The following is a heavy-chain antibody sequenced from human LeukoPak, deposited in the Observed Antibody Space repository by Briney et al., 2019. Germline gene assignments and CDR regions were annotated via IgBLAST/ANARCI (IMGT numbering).Heavy chain of an antibody. D-gene: IGHD3-22*01. Sequence: SVKVSCKASGGTFSSYAISWVRQAPGQGLEWMGGIIPIFGTANYAQKFQGRVTITADESTSTAYMELSSLRSEDTAVYYCARGLRALDYYDSSGYYHGEFDYWGQGTLVTVSS. J-gene: IGHJ4*02. V-gene: IGHV1-69*13. CDR3: ARGLRALDYYDSSGYYHGEFDY. CDR2: IIPIFGTA. CDR1: GGTFSSYA.